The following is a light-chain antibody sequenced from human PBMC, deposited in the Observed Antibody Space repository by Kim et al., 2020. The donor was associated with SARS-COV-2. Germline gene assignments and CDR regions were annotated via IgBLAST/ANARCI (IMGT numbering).Light chain of an antibody. CDR2: AAS. J-gene: IGKJ3*01. CDR3: QQSYSTPPGLT. CDR1: QSISRY. V-gene: IGKV1-39*01. Sequence: DIQMTQSPSSLSASVGDRVTITCRASQSISRYLNWYQQKPGKAPKLLIYAASSLRSGVPSRFSGSGSGTDFTLTISSLQPEDFATYYCQQSYSTPPGLTFGPGTKVDIK.